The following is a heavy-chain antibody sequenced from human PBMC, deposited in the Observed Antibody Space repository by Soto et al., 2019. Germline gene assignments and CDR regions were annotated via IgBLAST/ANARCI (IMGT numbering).Heavy chain of an antibody. Sequence: QVQLQQWGAGLLKPSETLSLTCAVYGGSFRGYYWSWIRQPPGKWLEWIGEINHSGSTNYNPFLKSLVTISVDTSKNQFSLKLSSVTAADTAVYYCARGLAVAGSAANFYYWGQGTLVTVSS. D-gene: IGHD6-19*01. V-gene: IGHV4-34*01. CDR1: GGSFRGYY. CDR3: ARGLAVAGSAANFYY. J-gene: IGHJ4*02. CDR2: INHSGST.